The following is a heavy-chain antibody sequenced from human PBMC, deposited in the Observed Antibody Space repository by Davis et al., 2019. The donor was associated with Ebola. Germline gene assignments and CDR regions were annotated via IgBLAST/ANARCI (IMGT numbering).Heavy chain of an antibody. CDR1: GGSVSSGSYY. CDR3: ARDPRGGYYYDSSGPWYYYGMDV. J-gene: IGHJ6*04. V-gene: IGHV4-61*01. D-gene: IGHD3-22*01. CDR2: IYYSGST. Sequence: SETLSLTCTVSGGSVSSGSYYWSWIRQPPGKGLEWIGYIYYSGSTNYNPSLKSRVTISVDTSKNQFSLKLSSVTAADTAVYYCARDPRGGYYYDSSGPWYYYGMDVWGKGTTVTVSS.